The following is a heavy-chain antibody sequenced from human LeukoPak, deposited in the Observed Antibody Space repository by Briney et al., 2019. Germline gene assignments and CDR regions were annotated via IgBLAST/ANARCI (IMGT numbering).Heavy chain of an antibody. CDR1: GFTVSSNY. D-gene: IGHD6-13*01. J-gene: IGHJ2*01. Sequence: GGSLRLSCAASGFTVSSNYMSWVRQAPGKGLEWVSVIYSGGSTYYADSVKGRFTISRDNSKNTLYLQMNSLRAADTAVYYCARYSSSYNWYFDLWGRGTLVTVSS. V-gene: IGHV3-53*01. CDR3: ARYSSSYNWYFDL. CDR2: IYSGGST.